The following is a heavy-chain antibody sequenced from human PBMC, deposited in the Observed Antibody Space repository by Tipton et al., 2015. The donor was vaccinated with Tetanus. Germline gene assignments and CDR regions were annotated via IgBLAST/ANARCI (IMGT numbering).Heavy chain of an antibody. CDR1: GFTFSDYY. Sequence: SLRLSCTASGFTFSDYYMSWIRQAPGKGLEWVSDMSSSGITKNYADSVRGRFTISRDNAKKSLYLQMNSLRVDDTAVYYCARDPPLAVPGPEFDYWGQGTLVTVSS. J-gene: IGHJ4*02. CDR3: ARDPPLAVPGPEFDY. CDR2: MSSSGITK. D-gene: IGHD6-19*01. V-gene: IGHV3-11*04.